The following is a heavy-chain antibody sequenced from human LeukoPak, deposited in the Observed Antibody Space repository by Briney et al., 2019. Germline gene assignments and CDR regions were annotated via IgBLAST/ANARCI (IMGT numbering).Heavy chain of an antibody. V-gene: IGHV3-23*01. CDR3: ASSIAALMGGNDAFDV. D-gene: IGHD6-6*01. CDR1: GFTFSSYA. J-gene: IGHJ3*01. Sequence: GGSLRLSCAASGFTFSSYAMSWGRQAPGKGLERGSGISGSGGSTFYADSVKGRFTISRDNSKNTVSLQMNSLRAEDTAVYYCASSIAALMGGNDAFDVWGEGTMVTVSS. CDR2: ISGSGGST.